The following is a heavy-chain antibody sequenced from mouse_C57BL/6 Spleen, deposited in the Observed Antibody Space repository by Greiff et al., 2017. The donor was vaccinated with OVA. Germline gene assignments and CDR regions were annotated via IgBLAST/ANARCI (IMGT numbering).Heavy chain of an antibody. CDR1: GYTFTGYW. CDR3: GGLAY. J-gene: IGHJ3*01. V-gene: IGHV1-9*01. Sequence: QVQLQQSGAELTKPGASVKLSCKATGYTFTGYWIEWVKQRPGHGLEWIGEILPGSGSTNYNAKFKGKATFTADTSSNTAYMQISSLATEDSDIYYCGGLAYWGQGTLVTVSA. CDR2: ILPGSGST.